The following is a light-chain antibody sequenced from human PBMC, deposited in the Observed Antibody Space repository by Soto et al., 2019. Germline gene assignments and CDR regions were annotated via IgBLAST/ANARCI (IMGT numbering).Light chain of an antibody. CDR2: AAS. V-gene: IGKV1-39*01. J-gene: IGKJ4*01. CDR3: QQRYGTPLT. CDR1: QSISNY. Sequence: DMEMTQSPSSLSASVGDRVTITCRASQSISNYLNCYQHKPGKVPKLLIYAASSLQSGVTTRFSGSGSGTDFTLSINSLQPEDFATYYCQQRYGTPLTFGGGTKIEIK.